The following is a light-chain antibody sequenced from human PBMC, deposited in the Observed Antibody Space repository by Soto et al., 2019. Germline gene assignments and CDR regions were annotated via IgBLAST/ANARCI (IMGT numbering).Light chain of an antibody. J-gene: IGKJ2*01. CDR2: GAS. V-gene: IGKV3-15*01. CDR1: QSVSSN. Sequence: EIVMTQSPATLSVSPGERATLSCRASQSVSSNLAWYQQKPGQAPRLLIYGASTRATGIPARFSGSGSGTEFTLTTSSLQSKDFSVYSCQQYNNWPPYTFGQGTKLEIK. CDR3: QQYNNWPPYT.